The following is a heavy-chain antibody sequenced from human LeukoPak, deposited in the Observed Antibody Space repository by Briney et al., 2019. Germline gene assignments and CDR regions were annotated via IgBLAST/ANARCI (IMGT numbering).Heavy chain of an antibody. V-gene: IGHV1-18*01. CDR2: ISTHNGDT. J-gene: IGHJ4*02. CDR1: GYTFPNYG. Sequence: ASVKVSCKASGYTFPNYGITWVRQAPGQGLEWMGWISTHNGDTNYAQNLQDRVTMTTDTSTSTAYMELRSLRSDDTAVYYCARGRGSTSRYWAQGTLVTVSS. CDR3: ARGRGSTSRY. D-gene: IGHD1-26*01.